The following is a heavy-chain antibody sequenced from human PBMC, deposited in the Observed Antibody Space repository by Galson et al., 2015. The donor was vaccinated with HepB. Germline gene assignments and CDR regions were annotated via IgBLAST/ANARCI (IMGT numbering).Heavy chain of an antibody. V-gene: IGHV1-18*01. CDR1: GYTFTSYG. CDR2: ISAYNGNT. Sequence: SVKVSCKASGYTFTSYGISWVRQAPGQGLEWMGWISAYNGNTNYAQKLQGRVTMTTDTSTSTAYMELRSLRSDDTAVYYCARDPNLIVVVPAAITPYGLDVWGQGTTVTVSS. J-gene: IGHJ6*02. D-gene: IGHD2-2*02. CDR3: ARDPNLIVVVPAAITPYGLDV.